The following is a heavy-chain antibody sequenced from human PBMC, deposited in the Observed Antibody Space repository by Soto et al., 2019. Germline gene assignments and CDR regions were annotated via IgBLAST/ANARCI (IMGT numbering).Heavy chain of an antibody. CDR1: GGSISSGGYY. CDR3: ARGDSYGYGYAFDI. V-gene: IGHV4-31*03. CDR2: IYYSGST. D-gene: IGHD5-18*01. J-gene: IGHJ3*02. Sequence: SETLSLTCTVSGGSISSGGYYWSWIRQHPGKGLEWIGYIYYSGSTYYNPSLKSRVTISVDTSKNQFSLKLSSVTAADTAVYYCARGDSYGYGYAFDIWGQGTMVTVS.